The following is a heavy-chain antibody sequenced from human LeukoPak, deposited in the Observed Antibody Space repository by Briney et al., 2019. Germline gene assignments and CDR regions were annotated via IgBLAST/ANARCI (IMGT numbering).Heavy chain of an antibody. J-gene: IGHJ4*02. Sequence: SETLSLTCTVSGGSISSYYWSWIRQPPGKGLEWIGYIYYSGSTNYNPSLKSRVTISVDTSKNQFSLKLSSVTAADTAAYYCAGVRYSSSWALFDYCGQGTLVTVSS. CDR2: IYYSGST. CDR3: AGVRYSSSWALFDY. CDR1: GGSISSYY. V-gene: IGHV4-59*01. D-gene: IGHD6-13*01.